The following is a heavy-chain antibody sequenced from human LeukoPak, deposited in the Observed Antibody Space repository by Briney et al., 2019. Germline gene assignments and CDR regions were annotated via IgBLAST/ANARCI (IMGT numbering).Heavy chain of an antibody. CDR1: GDSVSSNGAA. CDR2: TYYRSKLYN. D-gene: IGHD3-3*01. Sequence: SQTLSLTCAISGDSVSSNGAAWNWIRQSPARGLECLGRTYYRSKLYNDYAVSWKSRITINPDTSKNKFPLKLTSVPPEDTAVYYCARDRTRIRDFWSGYKTFDYWGQGTLVTVSS. V-gene: IGHV6-1*01. J-gene: IGHJ4*02. CDR3: ARDRTRIRDFWSGYKTFDY.